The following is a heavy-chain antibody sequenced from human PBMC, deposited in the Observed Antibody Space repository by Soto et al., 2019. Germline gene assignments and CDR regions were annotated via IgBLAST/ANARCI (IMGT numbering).Heavy chain of an antibody. J-gene: IGHJ6*02. D-gene: IGHD1-26*01. CDR3: ATEGRPSSGSYFYYYYGMDV. CDR2: FDPEDGET. CDR1: GYTLTELS. V-gene: IGHV1-24*01. Sequence: QVQLVQSGAEVKKPGASAKVSCKVSGYTLTELSMHWVRQAPGKGLEWMGGFDPEDGETIYAQKFQGRVTMTEDTXXDTAYMELSSLRSEDTAVYYCATEGRPSSGSYFYYYYGMDVWGQGTTVTVSS.